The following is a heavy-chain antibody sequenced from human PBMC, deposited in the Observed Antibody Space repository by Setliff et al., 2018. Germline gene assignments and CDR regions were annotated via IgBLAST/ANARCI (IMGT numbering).Heavy chain of an antibody. CDR3: AREGMGYYYGPGSYYTSYYFDY. CDR2: IYYSGST. V-gene: IGHV4-59*11. J-gene: IGHJ4*02. CDR1: GGSISSHY. Sequence: SETLSLTCTVSGGSISSHYWSWIRQPPGKGLEWIGSIYYSGSTNYNPSLKSRVTISVDTSKNQFSLKLSSVTAADTAVYYCAREGMGYYYGPGSYYTSYYFDYWGQGTLVTVSS. D-gene: IGHD3-10*01.